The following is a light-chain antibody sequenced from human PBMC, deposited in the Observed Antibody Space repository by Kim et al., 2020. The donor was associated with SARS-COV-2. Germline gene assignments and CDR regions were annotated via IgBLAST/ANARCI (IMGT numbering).Light chain of an antibody. J-gene: IGKJ1*01. CDR2: GAA. CDR3: QQYGSTPRT. CDR1: QRVSSSY. Sequence: FPGERGTLSCRASQRVSSSYLAWYQQKPGQTPRRLINGAASRATGSPDRFSGGRSGTDFTLTISRLEPDDFAVYYCQQYGSTPRTFGQGTKVDIK. V-gene: IGKV3-20*01.